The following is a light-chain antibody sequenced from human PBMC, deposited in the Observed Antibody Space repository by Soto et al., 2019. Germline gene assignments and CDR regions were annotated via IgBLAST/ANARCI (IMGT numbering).Light chain of an antibody. Sequence: QSVPTQPASVSGSPGQSIAISCAGTFSDVGGYDYVSWYQQHPDKAPKLMIYEVTKRPSGVSNRFSGSKSGNTASLTISGLHPEDDADYYCSSHTSGSTRVFGSGTKLTVL. CDR1: FSDVGGYDY. J-gene: IGLJ1*01. V-gene: IGLV2-14*01. CDR2: EVT. CDR3: SSHTSGSTRV.